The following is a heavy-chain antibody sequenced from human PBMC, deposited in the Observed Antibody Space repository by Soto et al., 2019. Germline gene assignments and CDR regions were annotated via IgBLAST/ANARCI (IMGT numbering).Heavy chain of an antibody. J-gene: IGHJ4*02. CDR2: FDPEDGET. Sequence: EASVKVSCKVSGYTLTELSMHWVRQAPGKGLEWMGGFDPEDGETIYAQKFQGRVTMTEDTSTDTAYMELSSLRSEDTAVYYCATGFPEWLPSPGFDYWGQGTLVTVSS. CDR1: GYTLTELS. V-gene: IGHV1-24*01. CDR3: ATGFPEWLPSPGFDY. D-gene: IGHD5-12*01.